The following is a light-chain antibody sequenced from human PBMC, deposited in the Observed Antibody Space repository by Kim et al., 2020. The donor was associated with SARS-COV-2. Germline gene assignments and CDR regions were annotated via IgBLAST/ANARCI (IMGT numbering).Light chain of an antibody. CDR2: GKN. V-gene: IGLV3-19*01. J-gene: IGLJ3*02. CDR3: NSRDSSGNLLV. Sequence: SSELTQDPAVSAALGQTVRITCQGDSLRSYSANWYQQKPGQAPVLVIHGKNSRPSGIPDRFSGSSSGNTASLTITGAQAEDEADYYCNSRDSSGNLLVFGGGTKLTVL. CDR1: SLRSYS.